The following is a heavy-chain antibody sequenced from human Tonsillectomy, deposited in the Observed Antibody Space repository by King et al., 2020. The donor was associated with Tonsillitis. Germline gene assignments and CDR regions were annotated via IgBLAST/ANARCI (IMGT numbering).Heavy chain of an antibody. CDR1: GGSFSGYY. V-gene: IGHV4-34*01. CDR3: ARGEAAAGSYYYYYYMDV. D-gene: IGHD6-13*01. Sequence: VQLQQWGAGLLKPSETLSLTCAVYGGSFSGYYWSVIRQPPGKGLEWIGEINHRGSTNYNPSLKSRVTISADTSKNQFSLKLSSVTAADTAVYYCARGEAAAGSYYYYYYMDVWGKGTTVTVSS. CDR2: INHRGST. J-gene: IGHJ6*03.